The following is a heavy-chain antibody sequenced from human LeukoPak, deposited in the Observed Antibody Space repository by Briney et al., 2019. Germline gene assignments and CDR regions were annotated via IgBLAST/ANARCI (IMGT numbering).Heavy chain of an antibody. D-gene: IGHD4-17*01. CDR1: GFTFSSYA. Sequence: PGRSLRLSCAASGFTFSSYAMHWVRQAPGKGLEWVAVISYDGSNKYYADSVKGRFTISRNNSKNTLYLQMNSLRAEDTAVYYCARERGRSDYVVRWFDPWGQGTLVTVSS. CDR3: ARERGRSDYVVRWFDP. V-gene: IGHV3-30-3*01. CDR2: ISYDGSNK. J-gene: IGHJ5*02.